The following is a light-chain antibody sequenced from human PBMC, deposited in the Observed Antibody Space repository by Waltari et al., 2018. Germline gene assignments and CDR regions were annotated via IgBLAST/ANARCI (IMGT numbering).Light chain of an antibody. CDR2: ESS. CDR1: QSVSGS. CDR3: QHRTNWVPGMYT. Sequence: EIVLTQSPATLSLSPGESATLSCRSSQSVSGSLAWYQQKPGQPPSLLIYESSNRATGIPARFSGSGSGTDFTLTISSLTPEDFAVYFCQHRTNWVPGMYTFGQGTKLEIK. J-gene: IGKJ2*01. V-gene: IGKV3-11*01.